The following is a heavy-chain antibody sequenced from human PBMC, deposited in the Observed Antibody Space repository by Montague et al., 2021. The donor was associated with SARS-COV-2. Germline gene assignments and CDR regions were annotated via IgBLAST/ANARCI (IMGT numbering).Heavy chain of an antibody. D-gene: IGHD3-22*01. CDR2: TYYRSKWYN. Sequence: CAISGDSVSSNSAAWNWIRQSPSRGLEWLGRTYYRSKWYNDYAVSLKGRITINPDTSKNQFSLQLNSVTAEDTAVYYCARGWFSPMIVVAIRGPFDYWGQGTLVTVSS. V-gene: IGHV6-1*01. J-gene: IGHJ4*02. CDR1: GDSVSSNSAA. CDR3: ARGWFSPMIVVAIRGPFDY.